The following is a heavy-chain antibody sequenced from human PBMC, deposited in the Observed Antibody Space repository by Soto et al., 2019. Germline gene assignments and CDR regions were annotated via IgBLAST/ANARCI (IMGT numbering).Heavy chain of an antibody. J-gene: IGHJ4*02. Sequence: GESLKISCKGSGYRFTSYGIGWVRQMPGKGLEWMGIIYPGDSDTRYSPSFQGQVTISADKSISTAYLQWSSLKASDTAMYYCARQARITIFGVVTPPDYWGQGTLVTVSS. V-gene: IGHV5-51*01. D-gene: IGHD3-3*01. CDR1: GYRFTSYG. CDR3: ARQARITIFGVVTPPDY. CDR2: IYPGDSDT.